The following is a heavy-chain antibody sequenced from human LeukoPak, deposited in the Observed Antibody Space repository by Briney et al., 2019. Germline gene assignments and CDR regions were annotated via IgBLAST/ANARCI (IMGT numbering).Heavy chain of an antibody. D-gene: IGHD6-6*01. Sequence: ASVKVSCKASGYTFTGYHMHWVRQAPGQGLEWMGWINPNSGGTNYAQKFQGRVTMTRDTSISTAYMELSRLRSDDTAVYYCARSTTKLVRGCFDYWGQGTLVTVSS. J-gene: IGHJ4*02. V-gene: IGHV1-2*02. CDR3: ARSTTKLVRGCFDY. CDR2: INPNSGGT. CDR1: GYTFTGYH.